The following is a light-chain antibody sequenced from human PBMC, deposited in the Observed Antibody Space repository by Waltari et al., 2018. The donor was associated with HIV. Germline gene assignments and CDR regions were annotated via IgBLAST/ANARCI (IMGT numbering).Light chain of an antibody. Sequence: QSALTQPASVSGSFGQSITISCTGTSSDVGSYHLVSWYQYHPGKAPKLIIYEVSKRPSGVSNRFSGSKSGNTASLTVSGLQAEDEAHYYCCSYARSGIPFGGGTKLTVL. CDR2: EVS. V-gene: IGLV2-23*02. CDR1: SSDVGSYHL. CDR3: CSYARSGIP. J-gene: IGLJ2*01.